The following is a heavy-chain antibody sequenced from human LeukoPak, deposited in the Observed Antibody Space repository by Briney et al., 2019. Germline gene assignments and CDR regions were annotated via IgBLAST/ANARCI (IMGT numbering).Heavy chain of an antibody. CDR3: AKGRERYYGSGSPPANY. CDR1: GFTFSSYA. Sequence: GGSLRLSCAASGFTFSSYAMSWVRQAPGKGLEWVSAISGSGGSTYYADSVKGRFTISRDNSKNTLYLQMNSLRAEDTAVYYCAKGRERYYGSGSPPANYWGQGTLVTVSS. V-gene: IGHV3-23*01. CDR2: ISGSGGST. D-gene: IGHD3-10*01. J-gene: IGHJ4*02.